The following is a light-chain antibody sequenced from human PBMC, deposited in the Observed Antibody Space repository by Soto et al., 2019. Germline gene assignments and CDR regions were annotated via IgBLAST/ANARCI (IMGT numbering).Light chain of an antibody. J-gene: IGLJ1*01. CDR1: SSDVGGYNY. CDR2: EVS. Sequence: QSVLTQPASVSGAPGQSITISCTGTSSDVGGYNYVSWYQQHPGKAPKLMIYEVSNRPSGVSNRFSGSKSGNTASLTISGLQDEDDDDYYCSSSTSTTTLVFGTGTKVTVL. CDR3: SSSTSTTTLV. V-gene: IGLV2-14*01.